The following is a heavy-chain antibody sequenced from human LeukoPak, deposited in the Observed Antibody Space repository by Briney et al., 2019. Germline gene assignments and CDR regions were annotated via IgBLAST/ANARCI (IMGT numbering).Heavy chain of an antibody. CDR2: ISYDGSNK. CDR1: GYTLTGYC. V-gene: IGHV3-30*18. CDR3: AKDRTVATGYFDY. D-gene: IGHD4-17*01. J-gene: IGHJ4*02. Sequence: SCKASGYTLTGYCMHWVRQAPGKGLEWVAVISYDGSNKYYADSVKGRFTISRDNSKNTLYLQMNSLRAEDTAVYYCAKDRTVATGYFDYWGQGTLVTVSS.